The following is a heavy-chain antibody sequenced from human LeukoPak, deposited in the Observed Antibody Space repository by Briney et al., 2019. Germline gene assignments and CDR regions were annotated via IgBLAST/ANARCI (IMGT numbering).Heavy chain of an antibody. CDR1: GFTFRNYA. CDR2: ISSNGGST. V-gene: IGHV3-64*01. Sequence: GGSLRLSCAASGFTFRNYAMYWVRQAPGRGLEYVSAISSNGGSTSYANSVKGRFTDSRDNSKNTLYLQMGSLRPEDMAVYYCAREGKSIDAFDIWGQGTMVTVSS. CDR3: AREGKSIDAFDI. J-gene: IGHJ3*02.